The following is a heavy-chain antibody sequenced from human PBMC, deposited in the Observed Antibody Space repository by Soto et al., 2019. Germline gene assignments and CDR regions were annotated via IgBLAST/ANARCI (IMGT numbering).Heavy chain of an antibody. J-gene: IGHJ6*02. CDR2: IYPGDSDT. CDR1: GYSFTSYW. CDR3: AAGGISPGKYNYYAMDV. Sequence: GESLKISCKGSGYSFTSYWIGWVRQMPGKGLEWMGFIYPGDSDTRYSPSFQGQVTISADKSISTAYLQWSSVKASDTAVYYCAAGGISPGKYNYYAMDVWGQGTTVTVSS. V-gene: IGHV5-51*01. D-gene: IGHD3-16*01.